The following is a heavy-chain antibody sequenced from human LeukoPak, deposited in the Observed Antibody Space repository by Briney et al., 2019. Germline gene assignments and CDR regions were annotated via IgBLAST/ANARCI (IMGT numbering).Heavy chain of an antibody. CDR2: IYYSGST. Sequence: SETLSLTCTVSGGSISSYYWSWIRQPPGKGLEWIGYIYYSGSTNYNPSLKSRVTISVDTSKNQFSLKLSSVTAADTAVYYCARDGSSEVLDWAFDIWGQGTMVTVSS. CDR3: ARDGSSEVLDWAFDI. CDR1: GGSISSYY. D-gene: IGHD3/OR15-3a*01. V-gene: IGHV4-59*01. J-gene: IGHJ3*02.